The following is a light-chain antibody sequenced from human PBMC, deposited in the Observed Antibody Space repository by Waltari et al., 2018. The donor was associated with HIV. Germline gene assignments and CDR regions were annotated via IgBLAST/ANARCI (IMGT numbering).Light chain of an antibody. V-gene: IGKV1-27*01. J-gene: IGKJ4*01. CDR3: QKYDSAPLT. Sequence: DIQVTQSPSSLSASGGDRVTMPCRASQDISNSLAWYQLQPGKAPKFLIYDVSQLQSGVPSRFRGSGSGTSFTLTISSLQPEDVASYFCQKYDSAPLTFGGGTKVDLK. CDR2: DVS. CDR1: QDISNS.